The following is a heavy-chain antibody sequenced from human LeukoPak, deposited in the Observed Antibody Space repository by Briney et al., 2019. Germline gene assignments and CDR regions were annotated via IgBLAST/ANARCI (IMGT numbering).Heavy chain of an antibody. Sequence: GSLRLSCAASGFTFSSYWMHWVRQAPGKGLVWVSRINSGGSSTNYADSVKGRFTISRDNAKSTLYLQMNSLRAEDTAVYYCARDVGRTYYYGSGTYYPDSWGQGTLVTVSS. J-gene: IGHJ5*01. D-gene: IGHD3-10*01. CDR3: ARDVGRTYYYGSGTYYPDS. V-gene: IGHV3-74*01. CDR1: GFTFSSYW. CDR2: INSGGSST.